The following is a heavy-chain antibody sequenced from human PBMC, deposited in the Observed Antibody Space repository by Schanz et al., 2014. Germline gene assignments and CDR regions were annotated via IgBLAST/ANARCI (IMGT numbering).Heavy chain of an antibody. Sequence: QGQLVQSGAEVKKPGASVKVSCKASGYTFTSYGITWVRQAPGQGLEWMGWISGYNGDTNYAPKFQDRVTMTTDTSTSTAYMELRSLISDDTAVYYCVRDAGWAFGDYHGMDVWGQGTSVTVSS. CDR2: ISGYNGDT. V-gene: IGHV1-18*01. J-gene: IGHJ6*02. CDR3: VRDAGWAFGDYHGMDV. CDR1: GYTFTSYG. D-gene: IGHD3-10*01.